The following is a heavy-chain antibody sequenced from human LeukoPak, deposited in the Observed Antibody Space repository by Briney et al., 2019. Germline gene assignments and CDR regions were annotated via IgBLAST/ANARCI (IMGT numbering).Heavy chain of an antibody. CDR3: AIGARDYFYYYMDV. J-gene: IGHJ6*03. Sequence: SETLSLTCTVSGGYISLSTYYWGWIRQPPGKGLEWIGSVYYSGTTKYNPSLKSRVTISIDTSKNQFSLKLISVAAEDTAVYYCAIGARDYFYYYMDVWGKGTTVIVSS. D-gene: IGHD1-26*01. CDR2: VYYSGTT. V-gene: IGHV4-39*07. CDR1: GGYISLSTYY.